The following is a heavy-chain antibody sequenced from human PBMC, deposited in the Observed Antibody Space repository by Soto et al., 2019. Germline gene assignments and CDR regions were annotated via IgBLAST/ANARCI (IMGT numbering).Heavy chain of an antibody. J-gene: IGHJ4*02. CDR2: IDPSNGDT. Sequence: ASVKVSCKASGYTFTGYYIHWMRQAPGQGLEWMGWIDPSNGDTNYAQKFQDGVTLTRDTSISTAYMELSRLRSDDTAVYYCAREGTYYYGSSGYYYEKWRQGTLVTVSS. V-gene: IGHV1-2*02. D-gene: IGHD3-22*01. CDR3: AREGTYYYGSSGYYYEK. CDR1: GYTFTGYY.